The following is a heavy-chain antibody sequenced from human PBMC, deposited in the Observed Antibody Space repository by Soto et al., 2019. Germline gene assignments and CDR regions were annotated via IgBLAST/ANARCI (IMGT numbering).Heavy chain of an antibody. J-gene: IGHJ5*02. CDR2: INHSGST. CDR1: GGSFSSYY. D-gene: IGHD4-4*01. Sequence: PSETLSLTCAVYGGSFSSYYWSWIRQPPGKGLEWIGEINHSGSTNYNPSLKSRVTISVGTSKNQFSLKLSSVTAADTAVYYCARPYSNDKYDWFDPWGQGTLVTVSS. CDR3: ARPYSNDKYDWFDP. V-gene: IGHV4-34*01.